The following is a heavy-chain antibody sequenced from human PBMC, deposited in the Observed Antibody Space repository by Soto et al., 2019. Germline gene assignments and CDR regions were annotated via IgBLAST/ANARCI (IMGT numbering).Heavy chain of an antibody. CDR2: TRSNGEHT. CDR3: AKDSKSVSVSTALVYGRDF. CDR1: GFMFSSFA. J-gene: IGHJ6*02. V-gene: IGHV3-23*01. D-gene: IGHD2-2*01. Sequence: LRLSCAGSGFMFSSFAMTWVRQAPGKWLEWVSTTRSNGEHTYYADSVKGRFTVSRDNSKNTLFLEMSSLRAEDSAIYYCAKDSKSVSVSTALVYGRDFLGRGNTVT.